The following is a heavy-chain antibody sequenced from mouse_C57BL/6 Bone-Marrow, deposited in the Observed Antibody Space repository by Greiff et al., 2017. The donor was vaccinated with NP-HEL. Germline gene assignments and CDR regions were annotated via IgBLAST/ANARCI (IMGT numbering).Heavy chain of an antibody. CDR2: IRSKSNNYAT. Sequence: EVHLVESGGGLVQPKGSLKLSCAASGFSFNTYAMNWVRQAPGKGLEWVARIRSKSNNYATYYADSLKDRFTISRDDSESMLYLQMNNLKTEDTAMYYCVRQGYDGDYLDYWGQGTTLTVSS. CDR3: VRQGYDGDYLDY. V-gene: IGHV10-1*01. D-gene: IGHD2-3*01. J-gene: IGHJ2*01. CDR1: GFSFNTYA.